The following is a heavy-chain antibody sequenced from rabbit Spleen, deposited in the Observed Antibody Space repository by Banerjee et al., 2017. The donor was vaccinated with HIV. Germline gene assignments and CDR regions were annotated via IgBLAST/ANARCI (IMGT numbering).Heavy chain of an antibody. D-gene: IGHD4-1*01. CDR1: GFSFSSTYW. CDR2: INSGSSGTT. Sequence: QEQLEESGGDLVKPEGSLTLTCTASGFSFSSTYWIFWVRQAPGKGLEWIGCINSGSSGTTFSASWAKGRFTISKPSSTTVTLQMTSLTAADTATYFCARGDSGGWGDWNLWGPGPLVTFS. CDR3: ARGDSGGWGDWNL. V-gene: IGHV1S45*01. J-gene: IGHJ4*01.